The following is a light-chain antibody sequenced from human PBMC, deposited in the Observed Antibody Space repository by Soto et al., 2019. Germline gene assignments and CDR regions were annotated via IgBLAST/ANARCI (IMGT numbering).Light chain of an antibody. V-gene: IGKV3-20*01. CDR3: QQYGSSPRT. CDR2: GAS. Sequence: EIVLTQSPGTLSLSPGERATLSCRASESVSSSYLAWYLQKPGQAPRLLIYGASSRATGIPDRFSGSGSGTDFKLTISRLEPEDFAVYYCQQYGSSPRTFGQGTKVEIK. J-gene: IGKJ1*01. CDR1: ESVSSSY.